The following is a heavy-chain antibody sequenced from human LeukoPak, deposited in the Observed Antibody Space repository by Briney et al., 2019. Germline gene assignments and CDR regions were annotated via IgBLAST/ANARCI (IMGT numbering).Heavy chain of an antibody. V-gene: IGHV1-2*02. CDR2: INPNSGGT. Sequence: ASVKVSCKASGYTFTGYYMHWVRQAPGQGLEWMGWINPNSGGTNYAQKFQGRVTMTRDTSISTAYMELSRLRSDDTAVYYCARDRGSVFSLGYFDYWGQGTLVTVSS. J-gene: IGHJ4*02. CDR1: GYTFTGYY. D-gene: IGHD3-10*01. CDR3: ARDRGSVFSLGYFDY.